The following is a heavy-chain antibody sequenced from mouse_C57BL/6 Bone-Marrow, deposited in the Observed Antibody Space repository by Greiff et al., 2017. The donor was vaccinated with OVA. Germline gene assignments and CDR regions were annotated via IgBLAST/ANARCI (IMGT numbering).Heavy chain of an antibody. CDR2: IDPETGGT. D-gene: IGHD4-1*01. J-gene: IGHJ2*01. V-gene: IGHV1-15*01. CDR3: TRGHWGSDY. Sequence: VQLQQSGAELVRPGASVTLSCKASGYTFTDYEMHWVKQTPVHGLEWIGAIDPETGGTAYNQKFKGKAILTADKSSSTAYMELRSLTSEDSAVYYCTRGHWGSDYWGQGTTLTVSS. CDR1: GYTFTDYE.